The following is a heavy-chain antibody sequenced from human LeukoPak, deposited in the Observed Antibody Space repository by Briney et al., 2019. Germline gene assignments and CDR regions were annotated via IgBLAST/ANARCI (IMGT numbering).Heavy chain of an antibody. CDR3: ARDTGYYDSSGYIGY. J-gene: IGHJ4*02. D-gene: IGHD3-22*01. CDR1: GYTFTSYY. V-gene: IGHV1-46*01. Sequence: GASVKVSCKASGYTFTSYYMHWVRQAPGQGLEWMGIINPSGGSTSYAQKFQGRVTMTRDMSTSTVYMALSSLRSEDTAVYYCARDTGYYDSSGYIGYWGQGTLVTVSS. CDR2: INPSGGST.